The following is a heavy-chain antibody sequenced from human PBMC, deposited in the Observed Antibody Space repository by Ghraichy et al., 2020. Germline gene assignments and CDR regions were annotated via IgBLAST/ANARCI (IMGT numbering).Heavy chain of an antibody. Sequence: SETLSLTCTVSGGSISSYYWSWIRQPPGKGLEWIGYIYYSGSTNYNPSLKSRVTISVDTSKNQFSLKLSSVTAADTAVYYCAGARNLAYWGQGTLVTVSS. CDR2: IYYSGST. CDR1: GGSISSYY. D-gene: IGHD1-14*01. V-gene: IGHV4-59*01. CDR3: AGARNLAY. J-gene: IGHJ4*02.